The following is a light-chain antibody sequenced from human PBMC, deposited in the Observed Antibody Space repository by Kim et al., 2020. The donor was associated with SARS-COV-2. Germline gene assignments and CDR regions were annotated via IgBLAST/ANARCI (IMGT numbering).Light chain of an antibody. Sequence: QSVLTQPPSVSGAPGQTVAISCTGSSSNIGADYDVHWYQQFPGKAPKLLIYGNRNRPSGVPDRFSPSKSGTSASLAIAGLQADDGADYYCQSYDSGLRGFVFGTGTKVTVL. CDR2: GNR. V-gene: IGLV1-40*01. CDR1: SSNIGADYD. CDR3: QSYDSGLRGFV. J-gene: IGLJ1*01.